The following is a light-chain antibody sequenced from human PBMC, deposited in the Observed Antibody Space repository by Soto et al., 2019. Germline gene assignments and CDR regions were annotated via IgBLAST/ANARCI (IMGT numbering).Light chain of an antibody. J-gene: IGLJ2*01. Sequence: QSALTQPASVSGSPGQSITISCTGTSSDVGGYNSVSWYQQHPGKAPKLMIYDVSNRPSGVSDRFSGSKSGNTASLTISGLQAEDEADYFCSSYTTSSPVFGGGTQLTVL. CDR1: SSDVGGYNS. CDR2: DVS. V-gene: IGLV2-14*01. CDR3: SSYTTSSPV.